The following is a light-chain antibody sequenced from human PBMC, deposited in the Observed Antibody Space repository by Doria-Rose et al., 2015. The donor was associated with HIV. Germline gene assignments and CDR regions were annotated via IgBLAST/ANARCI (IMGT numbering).Light chain of an antibody. CDR2: GAS. V-gene: IGKV3-20*01. J-gene: IGKJ1*01. CDR1: QSASANY. CDR3: RQYASSRT. Sequence: TQSPGTLSLSPGERATLSCRASQSASANYLAWYQQRPGQSPRLLIYGASSMATDIPDRFSGSGSGTDFTLTISRLEPEDFAVYYCRQYASSRTFGQGTKVEIK.